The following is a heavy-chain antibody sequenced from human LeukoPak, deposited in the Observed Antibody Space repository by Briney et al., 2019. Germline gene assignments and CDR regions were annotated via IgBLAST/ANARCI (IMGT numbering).Heavy chain of an antibody. D-gene: IGHD5-18*01. CDR1: GLTFSSYA. CDR2: ISGNGGRT. CDR3: AKVRDLDTVLGRFDN. J-gene: IGHJ5*02. Sequence: GGSLRLSCAGSGLTFSSYAMSWVRQAPGKGLEWVSVISGNGGRTYYADSVKGRFTISRDNSKNTLYLQMNSLRAEDTAVYYCAKVRDLDTVLGRFDNWGQGTRVTVSS. V-gene: IGHV3-23*01.